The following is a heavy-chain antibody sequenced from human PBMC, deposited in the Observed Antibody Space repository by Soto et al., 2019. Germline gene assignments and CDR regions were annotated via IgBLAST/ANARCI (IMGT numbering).Heavy chain of an antibody. CDR3: ARVGSGWSLPPAYYYYYGMDV. J-gene: IGHJ6*02. V-gene: IGHV4-4*07. D-gene: IGHD6-19*01. CDR1: GGSISSYY. Sequence: SETLSLTCTVSGGSISSYYWSWIRQPAGKGLEWIGRIYTSGSTNYNPSLKSRVTMSVDTSKNQFSLKLSSVTAADTAVYYCARVGSGWSLPPAYYYYYGMDVWGQGTTVTVSS. CDR2: IYTSGST.